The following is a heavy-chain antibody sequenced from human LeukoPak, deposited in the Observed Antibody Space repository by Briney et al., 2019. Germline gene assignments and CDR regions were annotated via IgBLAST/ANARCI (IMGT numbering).Heavy chain of an antibody. CDR2: ISTYNGDT. Sequence: ASVKVSCKASGYTFTSYGISWVRQAPGQGLEWMGWISTYNGDTNYAQKFQGRATMTRDTSISTAYMELSRLRSDDTAVYYCASSGVKEGQPSYYYYMDVWGKGTTVTVSS. V-gene: IGHV1-18*01. CDR1: GYTFTSYG. J-gene: IGHJ6*03. CDR3: ASSGVKEGQPSYYYYMDV. D-gene: IGHD4-23*01.